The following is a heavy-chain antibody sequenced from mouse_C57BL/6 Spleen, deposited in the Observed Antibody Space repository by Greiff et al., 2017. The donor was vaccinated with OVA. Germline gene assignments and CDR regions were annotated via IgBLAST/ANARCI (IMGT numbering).Heavy chain of an antibody. V-gene: IGHV1-55*01. Sequence: QVQLQQPGAELVKPGASVKMSCKASGYTFTSYWITWVKQRPGQGLEWIGDIYPGSGSTNYNEKFKSKATLTVDTSSSTAYMQLSSLTSEDSAVYYCARRGVVATGGAMDYWGQGTSVTVSS. CDR2: IYPGSGST. CDR3: ARRGVVATGGAMDY. J-gene: IGHJ4*01. D-gene: IGHD1-1*01. CDR1: GYTFTSYW.